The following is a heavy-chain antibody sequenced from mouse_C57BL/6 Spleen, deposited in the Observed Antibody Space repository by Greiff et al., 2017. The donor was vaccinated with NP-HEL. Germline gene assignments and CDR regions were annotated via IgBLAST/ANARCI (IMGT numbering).Heavy chain of an antibody. CDR2: IWSDGST. CDR1: GFSLTSYG. CDR3: ARRGVGYDDAMDY. D-gene: IGHD2-2*01. Sequence: QVQLKESGPGLVAPSQSLSITCTVSGFSLTSYGVHWVRQPPGKGLEWLVVIWSDGSTTYNSALKSRLSISKDNSKSQVFLKMNSLQTDDTAMYYCARRGVGYDDAMDYWGQGTSVTVSS. V-gene: IGHV2-6*03. J-gene: IGHJ4*01.